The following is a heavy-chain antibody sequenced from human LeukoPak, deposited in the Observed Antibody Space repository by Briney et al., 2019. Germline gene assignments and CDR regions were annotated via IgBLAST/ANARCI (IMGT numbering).Heavy chain of an antibody. CDR2: INPNSGGT. CDR1: GYTFTSYA. J-gene: IGHJ3*02. V-gene: IGHV1-2*06. D-gene: IGHD6-19*01. CDR3: ARGRLADAFDI. Sequence: GASVKVSCKASGYTFTSYAMHWVRQAPGQGLEWMGRINPNSGGTNYAQKFQGRVTMTRDTSISTAYMELSRLRSDDTAVYYCARGRLADAFDIWGQGTMVTVSS.